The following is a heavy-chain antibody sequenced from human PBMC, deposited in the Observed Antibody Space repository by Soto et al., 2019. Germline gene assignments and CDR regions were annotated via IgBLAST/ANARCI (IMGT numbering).Heavy chain of an antibody. V-gene: IGHV1-69*04. D-gene: IGHD5-12*01. CDR2: IIPILGIA. Sequence: GASVKVSCKASGYTFTSYGISWVRQAPGQGLEWMGRIIPILGIANYAQKFQGRVTITADKSTSTAYMELSSLRSEDTAVYYCARAGNSGYDLKFDYWGQGTLVTVSS. CDR3: ARAGNSGYDLKFDY. CDR1: GYTFTSYG. J-gene: IGHJ4*02.